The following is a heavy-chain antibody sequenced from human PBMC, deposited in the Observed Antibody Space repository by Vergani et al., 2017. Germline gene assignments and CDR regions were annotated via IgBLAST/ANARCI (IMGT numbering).Heavy chain of an antibody. V-gene: IGHV3-33*01. CDR1: GFTFSSYG. Sequence: QVQLVESGGGVVQPGRSLRLSCAASGFTFSSYGMHWVRQAPGKGLEWVAVIWYDGSNKYYADSVKGRFTISRDNSKNTLYLQMNSLRAEDMAVYYCARDGGPAAFDIWGQGTMVTVSS. CDR3: ARDGGPAAFDI. D-gene: IGHD3-16*01. CDR2: IWYDGSNK. J-gene: IGHJ3*02.